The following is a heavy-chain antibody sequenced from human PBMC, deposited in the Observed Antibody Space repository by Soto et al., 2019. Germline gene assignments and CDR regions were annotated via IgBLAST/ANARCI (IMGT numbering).Heavy chain of an antibody. CDR3: VRENYYYGMAV. V-gene: IGHV3-66*01. CDR1: GFAASVNY. J-gene: IGHJ6*02. Sequence: EVQLVESGGTLVQPGGSLKLSCAASGFAASVNYMTWVRQAPGKGLEWVSAINNGGSTFSTDSVKDRFTTSRDDSKNTLFLQTNSLRVEDTAMYYCVRENYYYGMAVWGQGTAVTVSS. CDR2: INNGGST.